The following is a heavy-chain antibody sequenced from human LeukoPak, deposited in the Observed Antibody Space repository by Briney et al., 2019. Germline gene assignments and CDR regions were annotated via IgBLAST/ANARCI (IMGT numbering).Heavy chain of an antibody. CDR2: INPNSGGT. D-gene: IGHD1-26*01. V-gene: IGHV1-2*02. CDR1: GYTFTDYY. CDR3: ARDGNFDY. Sequence: ASVKVSCKASGYTFTDYYMHWVRQAPGQGLEWMGWINPNSGGTNCAQKFQGRVTLTRDTSISTVYMELGELRSDDTAMYYCARDGNFDYWGQGARVTVSS. J-gene: IGHJ4*02.